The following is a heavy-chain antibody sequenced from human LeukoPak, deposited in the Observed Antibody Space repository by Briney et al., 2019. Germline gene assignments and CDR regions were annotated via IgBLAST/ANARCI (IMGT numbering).Heavy chain of an antibody. J-gene: IGHJ4*02. D-gene: IGHD7-27*01. CDR1: GGTFSSYA. CDR2: MNPNSGNT. V-gene: IGHV1-8*02. Sequence: ASVKVSCKASGGTFSSYAISWVRQATGQGLEWMGWMNPNSGNTGYAQKFQGRVTMTRNTSISTAYMELSSLRSDDTAVYYCARGPPNWGYDYWGPGTLVTVSS. CDR3: ARGPPNWGYDY.